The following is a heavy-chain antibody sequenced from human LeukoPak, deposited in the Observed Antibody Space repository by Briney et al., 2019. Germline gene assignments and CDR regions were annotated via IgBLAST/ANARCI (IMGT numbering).Heavy chain of an antibody. D-gene: IGHD6-6*01. V-gene: IGHV3-11*06. Sequence: QPGGSLRLSCAASGFIFSHYYMSWMRQAPGKGLEWVSSISSRSSYIYYTDSVKGRFTISRDNAENSLYVKINSLRDEDTAVYCCASQPYSSSSDWGEGTLVTVSS. CDR1: GFIFSHYY. J-gene: IGHJ4*02. CDR2: ISSRSSYI. CDR3: ASQPYSSSSD.